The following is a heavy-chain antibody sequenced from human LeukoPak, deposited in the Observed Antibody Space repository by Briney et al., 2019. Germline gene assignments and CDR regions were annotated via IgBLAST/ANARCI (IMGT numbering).Heavy chain of an antibody. CDR3: ARDRPGYSSEFDP. CDR1: GYTFTGYF. V-gene: IGHV1-2*02. Sequence: ASVRVSCKASGYTFTGYFMHWVRQAPGQGLEWMGWINPNSGDTNYAQNFQGRVTLTWDTSITTAYMELSGLISDDTAVYYCARDRPGYSSEFDPWGQGTLVTVSS. J-gene: IGHJ5*02. D-gene: IGHD6-19*01. CDR2: INPNSGDT.